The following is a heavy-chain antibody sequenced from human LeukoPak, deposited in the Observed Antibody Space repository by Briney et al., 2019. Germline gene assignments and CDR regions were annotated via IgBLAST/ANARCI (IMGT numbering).Heavy chain of an antibody. J-gene: IGHJ3*02. D-gene: IGHD3-10*01. CDR1: GFTFSSYG. CDR2: ISYDGSNK. V-gene: IGHV3-30*03. CDR3: ARGFTLVRKVIILRAFDI. Sequence: GRSLRLSCAASGFTFSSYGMHWVRQAPGKGLEWVAVISYDGSNKYYADSVKGRFTISRDNSKNTLYLQMNSLRAEDTAVYYCARGFTLVRKVIILRAFDIWGQGTMVTVSS.